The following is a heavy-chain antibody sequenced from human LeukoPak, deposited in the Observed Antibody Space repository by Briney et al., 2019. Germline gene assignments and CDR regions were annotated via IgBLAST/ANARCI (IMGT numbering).Heavy chain of an antibody. D-gene: IGHD2-21*01. V-gene: IGHV4-31*03. CDR1: GGSISSGGYY. J-gene: IGHJ5*02. CDR2: IYYSGST. CDR3: VQTIRDWFDP. Sequence: SEALSLTCTVSGGSISSGGYYWSWIRQHPGKGLEWIGYIYYSGSTYYNPSLKSRVTISVDTSKNQFSLKLSSVTAADTAVYYCVQTIRDWFDPWGQGTLVTVSS.